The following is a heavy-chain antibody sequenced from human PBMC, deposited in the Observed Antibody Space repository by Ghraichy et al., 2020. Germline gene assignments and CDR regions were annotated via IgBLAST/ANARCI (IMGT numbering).Heavy chain of an antibody. CDR3: ARGSMVVRYYYYDGMDV. D-gene: IGHD2-21*01. Sequence: GGSLRLSCVGSGFSLSSYSMNWVRQAPGKGLEWVSYITSSSRFISYADSVKGRFTVSRDNAQNSVYLQMNSLRDEDTAVYYCARGSMVVRYYYYDGMDVWGQGTTVTVSS. J-gene: IGHJ6*02. CDR1: GFSLSSYS. CDR2: ITSSSRFI. V-gene: IGHV3-48*02.